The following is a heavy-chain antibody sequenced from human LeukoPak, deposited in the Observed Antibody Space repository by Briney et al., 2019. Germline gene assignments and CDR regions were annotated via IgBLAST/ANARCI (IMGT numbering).Heavy chain of an antibody. Sequence: SETLSLTCTVSGYSISTGYYWGWIRQPPGKGLEWIGSSGNTSYNPSLKSRVTISVDTSKNQFSLKLSSVTAADTAVYYCARGRGYIWGQGTMVTVSS. CDR1: GYSISTGYY. J-gene: IGHJ3*02. V-gene: IGHV4-38-2*02. CDR3: ARGRGYI. CDR2: SGNT.